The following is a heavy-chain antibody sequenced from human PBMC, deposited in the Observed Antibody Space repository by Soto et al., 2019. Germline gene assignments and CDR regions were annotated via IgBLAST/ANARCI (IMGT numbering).Heavy chain of an antibody. Sequence: EVQLVESGGGLVQPGRSLRLSCAASGFTFDDYAMHWVRQAPGKGLEWVSGISWNSGSIGYADSVKGRFTISRDNAKNSLYLQMNSLRAEDTALYYCAKYGPGYSSSWYSGYYYYYGMDVWGQGTTVTVSS. V-gene: IGHV3-9*01. CDR3: AKYGPGYSSSWYSGYYYYYGMDV. CDR1: GFTFDDYA. D-gene: IGHD6-13*01. CDR2: ISWNSGSI. J-gene: IGHJ6*02.